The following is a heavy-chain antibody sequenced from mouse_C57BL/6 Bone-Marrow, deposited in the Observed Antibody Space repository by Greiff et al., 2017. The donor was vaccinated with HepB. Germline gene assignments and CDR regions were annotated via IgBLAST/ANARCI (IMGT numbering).Heavy chain of an antibody. J-gene: IGHJ3*01. CDR3: ARHGEPRQLRSAWFAY. CDR1: GYTFTEYT. CDR2: FYPGSGSI. D-gene: IGHD3-2*02. V-gene: IGHV1-62-2*01. Sequence: VQLQQSGAELVKPGASVKLSCKASGYTFTEYTIHWVKQRSGQGLEWIGWFYPGSGSIKYNEDFKDKATLTADKSSSTVYMELSRLTSEDSAVCFGARHGEPRQLRSAWFAYWGQGTLVTVSA.